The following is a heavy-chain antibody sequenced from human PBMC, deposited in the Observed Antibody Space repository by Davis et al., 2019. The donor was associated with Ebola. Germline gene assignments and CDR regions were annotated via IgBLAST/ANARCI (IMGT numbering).Heavy chain of an antibody. Sequence: PSETLSLTCTVSGGSISSGGYYWSWIRQHPGKGLEWIGYIYHSGSTYYNPSLKSRVTISVDTSKNQFSLKLSSVTAADTAVYYCARALPYCSGGSCYFDYWGQGTLVTVSS. CDR1: GGSISSGGYY. D-gene: IGHD2-15*01. V-gene: IGHV4-31*03. J-gene: IGHJ4*02. CDR2: IYHSGST. CDR3: ARALPYCSGGSCYFDY.